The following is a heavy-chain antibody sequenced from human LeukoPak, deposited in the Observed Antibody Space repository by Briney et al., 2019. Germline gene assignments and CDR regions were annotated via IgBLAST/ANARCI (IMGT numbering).Heavy chain of an antibody. CDR1: GFTFSSYG. D-gene: IGHD4-11*01. V-gene: IGHV3-30*18. CDR2: ISYDGSNK. J-gene: IGHJ6*02. Sequence: PGGSLRLSCAASGFTFSSYGMHWVRQAPGKGLEWVAVISYDGSNKYYADSVKGRFTISRDNSKNTLYLQMNGLRAEDTAVYYCAKVSSLYSPYYYYGMDVWGQGTTVTVSS. CDR3: AKVSSLYSPYYYYGMDV.